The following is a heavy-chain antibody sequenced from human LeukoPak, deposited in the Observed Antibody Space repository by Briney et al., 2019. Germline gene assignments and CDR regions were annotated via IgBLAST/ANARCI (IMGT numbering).Heavy chain of an antibody. CDR1: GFTFAGYR. CDR2: IKSDGSEK. CDR3: AKLSEYSFVS. D-gene: IGHD6-6*01. Sequence: QPGGSLRLSCTASGFTFAGYRMTWVRHPPGKGLEWVANIKSDGSEKYYVDSVKGRFTVSRDNTKNSLSLQLNSLRAEDTAVYYCAKLSEYSFVSRGQGTQVTVSS. J-gene: IGHJ4*02. V-gene: IGHV3-7*02.